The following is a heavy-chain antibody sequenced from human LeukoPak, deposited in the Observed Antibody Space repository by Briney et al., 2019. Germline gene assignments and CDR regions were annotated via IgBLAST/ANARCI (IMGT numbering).Heavy chain of an antibody. V-gene: IGHV1-18*01. CDR3: ARDYPDGGGGRYFDWLPVF. J-gene: IGHJ4*02. CDR1: GYTFTSYG. Sequence: ASVKVSCKASGYTFTSYGISWVRQAPGQGLEWMGWISAYNGNTNYAQKLQGRVTMTTDTSTSTAYMELRSLRSDDTAVYYCARDYPDGGGGRYFDWLPVFWGQGTLVTVSS. CDR2: ISAYNGNT. D-gene: IGHD3-9*01.